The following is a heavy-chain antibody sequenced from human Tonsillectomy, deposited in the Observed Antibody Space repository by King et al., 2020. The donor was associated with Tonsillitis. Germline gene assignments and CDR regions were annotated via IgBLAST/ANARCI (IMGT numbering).Heavy chain of an antibody. CDR1: GGSISSYY. CDR2: IYHSGNT. Sequence: VQLQESGPGLVKPSETLSLTCTVSGGSISSYYWSWIRQPPGKGLEWIGYIYHSGNTYYNPSLKSRVTMSVDKSKNQFSLNLRSVTAADTAVYYCARHLYNSGWTIHIWGQGTMVTVSS. CDR3: ARHLYNSGWTIHI. J-gene: IGHJ3*02. V-gene: IGHV4-59*08. D-gene: IGHD6-19*01.